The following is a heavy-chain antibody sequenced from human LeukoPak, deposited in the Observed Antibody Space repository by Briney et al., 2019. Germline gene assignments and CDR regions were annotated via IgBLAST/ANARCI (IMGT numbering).Heavy chain of an antibody. D-gene: IGHD5-24*01. Sequence: PGRSLRLSYAASGFTFSSYAMHWVRQAPGKGLEWVAVISYDGSNKYYADSVKGRFTISRDNSKNTLYLQMNSLRAEDTAVYYCARDWRRDGYNYLDYWGQGTLVTVSS. CDR1: GFTFSSYA. V-gene: IGHV3-30-3*01. J-gene: IGHJ4*02. CDR3: ARDWRRDGYNYLDY. CDR2: ISYDGSNK.